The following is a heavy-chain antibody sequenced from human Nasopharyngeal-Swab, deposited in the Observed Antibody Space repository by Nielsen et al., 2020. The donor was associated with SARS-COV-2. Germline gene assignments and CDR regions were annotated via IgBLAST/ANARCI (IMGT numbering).Heavy chain of an antibody. CDR2: IYHSGST. J-gene: IGHJ4*02. V-gene: IGHV4-4*02. Sequence: WIRQPPGKGLEWIGEIYHSGSTNYNPSLKSRVTISVDKSKNQFSLKLSSVTAADTAVYYCARGRRDIVVVVAAKTHYFDYWGQGTLVTVSS. D-gene: IGHD2-15*01. CDR3: ARGRRDIVVVVAAKTHYFDY.